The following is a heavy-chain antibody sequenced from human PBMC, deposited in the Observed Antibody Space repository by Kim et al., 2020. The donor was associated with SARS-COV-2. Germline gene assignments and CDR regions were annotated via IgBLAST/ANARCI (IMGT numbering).Heavy chain of an antibody. Sequence: KYSQSFQGRVTITRDTTASTAHMELSSLRSEDTAVYYCASIRFRLYNGVDVWGQGTTVTVSS. CDR3: ASIRFRLYNGVDV. D-gene: IGHD3-3*01. V-gene: IGHV1-3*01. J-gene: IGHJ6*02.